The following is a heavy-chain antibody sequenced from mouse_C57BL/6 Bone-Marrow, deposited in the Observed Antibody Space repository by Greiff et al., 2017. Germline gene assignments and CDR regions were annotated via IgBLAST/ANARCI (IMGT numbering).Heavy chain of an antibody. CDR3: ASLDGSSYSDV. CDR1: GYTFTDYY. CDR2: IFPGSGST. Sequence: VQLQESGPELVKPGASVKISCKASGYTFTDYYINWVKRRPGQGLEWIGWIFPGSGSTYYNEKFKGKATLTVDKSSSTAYMLLSSLTSEDSAVYFGASLDGSSYSDVWGTGTTVTVSS. V-gene: IGHV1-75*01. J-gene: IGHJ1*03. D-gene: IGHD1-1*01.